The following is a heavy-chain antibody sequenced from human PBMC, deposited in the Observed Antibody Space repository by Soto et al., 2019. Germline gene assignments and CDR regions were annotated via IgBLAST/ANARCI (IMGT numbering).Heavy chain of an antibody. Sequence: QLQLQESGPGLVKPSETLSLTCTVSGGSISSSSYYWGWIRQPPGKGLEWIGSIYYSGSTYYNPSLKSRVTISVDTSKNQFSLKLSSVTAADTAVYYCARLPYIWGSYRSFYFDYWGQGTLVTVSS. CDR3: ARLPYIWGSYRSFYFDY. D-gene: IGHD3-16*02. J-gene: IGHJ4*02. CDR2: IYYSGST. CDR1: GGSISSSSYY. V-gene: IGHV4-39*01.